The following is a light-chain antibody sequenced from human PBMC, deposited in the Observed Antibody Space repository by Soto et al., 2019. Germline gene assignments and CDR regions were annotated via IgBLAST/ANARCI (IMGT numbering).Light chain of an antibody. CDR3: SSYAGRTIYV. CDR2: QVT. Sequence: QSALTQPPSASGSPGQSVTISCTGTSSDVGGYRFVSWYQQHPGKAPKLIIYQVTKRPPGVPARFSGSKSGNTSSLTVSGHQADDDADYYCSSYAGRTIYVFGGGTKLTVL. CDR1: SSDVGGYRF. J-gene: IGLJ2*01. V-gene: IGLV2-8*01.